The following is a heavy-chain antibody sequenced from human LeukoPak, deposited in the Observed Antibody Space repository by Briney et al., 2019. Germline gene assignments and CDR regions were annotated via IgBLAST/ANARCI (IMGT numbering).Heavy chain of an antibody. D-gene: IGHD6-6*01. J-gene: IGHJ6*02. Sequence: GASVKVSCKAPGYTFTSYYMHWVRQAPGQGLEWMGILNPSGGSTSYAQKFQGRVTMTRDTSTSTVYMELSSLRSEDTAVYYCARDRGSIAARSHYYYGMDVWGQGTTVTVSS. V-gene: IGHV1-46*01. CDR3: ARDRGSIAARSHYYYGMDV. CDR1: GYTFTSYY. CDR2: LNPSGGST.